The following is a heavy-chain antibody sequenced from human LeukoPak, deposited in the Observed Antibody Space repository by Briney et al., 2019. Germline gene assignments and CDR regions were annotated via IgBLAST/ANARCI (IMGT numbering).Heavy chain of an antibody. CDR1: GGSFSSYY. CDR2: INHSGST. V-gene: IGHV4-34*01. J-gene: IGHJ4*02. CDR3: ARGKGRRVVAFDY. Sequence: SETLSLTCAVYGGSFSSYYWSWIRQPPGKGLEWIGEINHSGSTNYNPSLKSRVTISVDTSKNQFSLKLSSVTAADTAVYYCARGKGRRVVAFDYWGQGTLVTVSS. D-gene: IGHD3-22*01.